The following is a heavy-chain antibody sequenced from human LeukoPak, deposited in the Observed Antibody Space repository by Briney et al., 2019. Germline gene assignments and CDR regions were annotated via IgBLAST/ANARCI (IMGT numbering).Heavy chain of an antibody. J-gene: IGHJ4*02. Sequence: GGSLRLSCAASGFTFSSYSMNWVRQAPGKGLEWVSYISSSSSTIYYADSVKGRFTISRDNVKNSLYLQMNSLRAEDTAVYYCAREHDYGDYGFDYWGQGTLVTVSS. CDR1: GFTFSSYS. CDR3: AREHDYGDYGFDY. D-gene: IGHD4-17*01. CDR2: ISSSSSTI. V-gene: IGHV3-48*01.